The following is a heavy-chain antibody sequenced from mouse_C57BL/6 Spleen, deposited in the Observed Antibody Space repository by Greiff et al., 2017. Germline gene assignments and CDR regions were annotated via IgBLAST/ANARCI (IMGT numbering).Heavy chain of an antibody. CDR3: ANYYSNYGFAY. CDR2: IEPSDSYT. V-gene: IGHV1-50*01. J-gene: IGHJ3*01. Sequence: QVQLQQPGAELVKPGASVKLSCKASGYTFTSYWMQWVKQRPGQGLEWIGEIEPSDSYTNYNQKFKGKATLTVDTSSSTAYMQLSSLTSEDSAVYYCANYYSNYGFAYWGQGTLVTVSA. CDR1: GYTFTSYW. D-gene: IGHD2-5*01.